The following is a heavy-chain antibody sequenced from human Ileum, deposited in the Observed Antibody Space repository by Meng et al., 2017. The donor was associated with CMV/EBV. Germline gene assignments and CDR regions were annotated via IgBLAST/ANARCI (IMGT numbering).Heavy chain of an antibody. CDR2: IYSDGSTT. CDR3: AKHSTGWYYFDH. Sequence: FGASGFTFSSYAMTWVRQAPGKGLEWVSIIYSDGSTTYYADSVKGRFTMSRDNSRNTLYLQMNSLRAEDTAIYYCAKHSTGWYYFDHWGQGTLVTVSS. CDR1: GFTFSSYA. D-gene: IGHD6-19*01. J-gene: IGHJ4*02. V-gene: IGHV3-23*03.